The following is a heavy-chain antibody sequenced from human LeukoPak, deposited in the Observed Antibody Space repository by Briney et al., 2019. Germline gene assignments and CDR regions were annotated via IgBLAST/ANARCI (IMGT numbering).Heavy chain of an antibody. Sequence: GGSLRLSCAASGFTFSSYAMSWVRQAPGKGLEWVSAISDGGNTYYADSVKGRFTISRDDSKNTLYLQMNSLRAEDTAVYYCASALRIYYYFDYWGQGTLVTVSS. CDR1: GFTFSSYA. CDR3: ASALRIYYYFDY. J-gene: IGHJ4*02. CDR2: ISDGGNT. D-gene: IGHD1-26*01. V-gene: IGHV3-23*01.